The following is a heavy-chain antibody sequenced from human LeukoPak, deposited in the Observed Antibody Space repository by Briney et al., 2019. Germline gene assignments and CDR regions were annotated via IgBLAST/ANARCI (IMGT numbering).Heavy chain of an antibody. CDR3: ARDRSGSYLFDY. J-gene: IGHJ4*02. CDR2: IYYSGST. V-gene: IGHV4-31*03. CDR1: GGSISSGGYY. D-gene: IGHD1-26*01. Sequence: SETLSLTCTASGGSISSGGYYWSWIRQHPGKGLEWIGYIYYSGSTYYNPSLKSRVTIPVDTSKNQFSLKLSSVTAADTAVYYCARDRSGSYLFDYWGQGTLVTVSS.